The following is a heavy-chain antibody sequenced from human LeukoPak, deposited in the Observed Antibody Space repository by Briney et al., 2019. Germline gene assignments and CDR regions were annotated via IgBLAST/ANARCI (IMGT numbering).Heavy chain of an antibody. V-gene: IGHV3-49*05. CDR3: TRDTDYSDWFDP. J-gene: IGHJ5*02. Sequence: KPGRSLRLSCTASGFTFGDYAISWFRQAPGKGLEWVGFIRSKAYGGTTEYAASVKGRFTISRDDSKSIAYLQMNSLKTEDTAVYYCTRDTDYSDWFDPSGEGTLVTVSS. D-gene: IGHD2-21*01. CDR2: IRSKAYGGTT. CDR1: GFTFGDYA.